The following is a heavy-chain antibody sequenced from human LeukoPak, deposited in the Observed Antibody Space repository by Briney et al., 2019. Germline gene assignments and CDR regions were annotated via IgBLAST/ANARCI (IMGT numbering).Heavy chain of an antibody. Sequence: SETLSLTCAVYGGSFSGYYWSWIRQPPGTGLEWIGEINHSGSTNYNPSLKSRVTISVDTSKNQFSLKLSSVTAADTAVFYCARGVDPAAAGAVGFDYWGQGTLVTVSS. V-gene: IGHV4-34*01. CDR3: ARGVDPAAAGAVGFDY. CDR1: GGSFSGYY. CDR2: INHSGST. J-gene: IGHJ4*02. D-gene: IGHD6-13*01.